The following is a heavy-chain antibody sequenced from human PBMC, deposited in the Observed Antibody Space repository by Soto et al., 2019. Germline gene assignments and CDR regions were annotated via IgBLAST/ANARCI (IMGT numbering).Heavy chain of an antibody. J-gene: IGHJ6*02. CDR3: ARGRGYCTNGVCYMGSYYYYGMDV. V-gene: IGHV1-2*04. D-gene: IGHD2-8*01. Sequence: GASVKVSCKASGYTFTGYYMHWVRQAPGQGLEWMGWINPNSGGTNYAQKFQGWVAMTRDTSISTAYMELSRLRSDDTAVYYCARGRGYCTNGVCYMGSYYYYGMDVWGQGTTVTVSS. CDR1: GYTFTGYY. CDR2: INPNSGGT.